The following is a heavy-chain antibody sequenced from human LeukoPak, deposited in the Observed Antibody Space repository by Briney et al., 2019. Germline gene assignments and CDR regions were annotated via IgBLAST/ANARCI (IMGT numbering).Heavy chain of an antibody. D-gene: IGHD2-8*02. Sequence: PGGSLRLSCAGSGFTFSDVWLSWVRQAPGKGLECVGRIKSKRDGGTTDYAAPVKGRFTISRDDSTNTLYLQLNSLKIEDTAVYYCTAYCTGCAFYSRRGYYFDYWGQGTLLTVAS. CDR1: GFTFSDVW. V-gene: IGHV3-15*01. CDR2: IKSKRDGGTT. J-gene: IGHJ4*02. CDR3: TAYCTGCAFYSRRGYYFDY.